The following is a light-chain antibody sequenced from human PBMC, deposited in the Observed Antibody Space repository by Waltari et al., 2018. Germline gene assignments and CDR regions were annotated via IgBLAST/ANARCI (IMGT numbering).Light chain of an antibody. Sequence: EITLTQSPDTLSLSAGDRAILSCRASQTITRASLAWYQQRLGHSPRLLIYGASSRATGIPDRFAGSGFGTDFTLTIDRLEPEDFAVYHCQQYSASPWTFGQGTKV. J-gene: IGKJ1*01. V-gene: IGKV3-20*01. CDR2: GAS. CDR3: QQYSASPWT. CDR1: QTITRAS.